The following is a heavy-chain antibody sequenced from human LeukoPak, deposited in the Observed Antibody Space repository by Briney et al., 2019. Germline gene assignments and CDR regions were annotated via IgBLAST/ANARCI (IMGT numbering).Heavy chain of an antibody. CDR2: ISYSGGST. CDR3: AKVRNSGNYVDGMDV. V-gene: IGHV3-23*01. J-gene: IGHJ6*02. CDR1: GFTFSSYA. Sequence: GGSLRLSCAASGFTFSSYAMSWVRQAPGKGLEWVSTISYSGGSTYYAESVKGRFIISRDNSKNTLYLQMNSLRAEDTAVYYCAKVRNSGNYVDGMDVWGQGTTVTVSS. D-gene: IGHD1-26*01.